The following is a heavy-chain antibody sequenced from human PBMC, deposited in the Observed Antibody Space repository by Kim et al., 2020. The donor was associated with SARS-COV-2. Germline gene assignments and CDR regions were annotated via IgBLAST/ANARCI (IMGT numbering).Heavy chain of an antibody. V-gene: IGHV1-3*01. J-gene: IGHJ6*03. Sequence: ASVKVSCKDSGYTFTSYAMHWVRQAPGQRLEWMGWINAGNGNTKYSQKFQGRVTITRDTSASTAYMELSSLRSEDTAVYYCARDSYYDIFRYYYYYMDVWGKGTTVTVSS. CDR1: GYTFTSYA. CDR2: INAGNGNT. CDR3: ARDSYYDIFRYYYYYMDV. D-gene: IGHD3-9*01.